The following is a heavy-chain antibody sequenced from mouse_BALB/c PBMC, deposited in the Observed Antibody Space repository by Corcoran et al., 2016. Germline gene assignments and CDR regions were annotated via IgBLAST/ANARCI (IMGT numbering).Heavy chain of an antibody. CDR3: ARGLLRYYAIDY. D-gene: IGHD1-1*01. Sequence: QIQLVQSGPELKKPGETVKISCKASGYTFTNYGMNWVKQAPGKGLKWMGWINTYTGEPTYADDFKGRFAFSLETSASTAYLQINNLKNEDTATYFCARGLLRYYAIDYWGQGTSVTVSS. V-gene: IGHV9-3-1*01. CDR1: GYTFTNYG. CDR2: INTYTGEP. J-gene: IGHJ4*01.